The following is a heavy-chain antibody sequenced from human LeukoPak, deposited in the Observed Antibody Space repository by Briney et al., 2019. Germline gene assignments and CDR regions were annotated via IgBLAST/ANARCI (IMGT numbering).Heavy chain of an antibody. V-gene: IGHV4-61*01. Sequence: SETLSLTCTVSGGSVSSGSYYWNWVRQPPGKGLEWIGCIDYSGSTYYNPSLKSRVTVSADTSKNQFSLKLTSVTAADTAVYYCARDDYSGSGSYSLDYWGQGTLVTVSS. J-gene: IGHJ4*02. CDR1: GGSVSSGSYY. CDR3: ARDDYSGSGSYSLDY. CDR2: IDYSGST. D-gene: IGHD3-10*01.